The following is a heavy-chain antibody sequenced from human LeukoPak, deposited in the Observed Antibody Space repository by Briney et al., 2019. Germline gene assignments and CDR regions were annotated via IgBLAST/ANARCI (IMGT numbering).Heavy chain of an antibody. Sequence: GGSLRLSCAASGFTFSDYYMSWIRQAPGKGLEWVSYISSSGSTIYYADSVKGRFTISRDNAKNSLYLQMNSLRAEDTAVYYCAKDRWVRSTPCQLDYWGQGTPVTVSS. J-gene: IGHJ4*02. V-gene: IGHV3-11*04. CDR2: ISSSGSTI. D-gene: IGHD2-2*01. CDR1: GFTFSDYY. CDR3: AKDRWVRSTPCQLDY.